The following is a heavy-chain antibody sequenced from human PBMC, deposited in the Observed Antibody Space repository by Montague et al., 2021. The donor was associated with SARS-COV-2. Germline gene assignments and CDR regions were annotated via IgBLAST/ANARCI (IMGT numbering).Heavy chain of an antibody. Sequence: SETLSLTCTVSGGSISSYYWSWIRQPPGKGLEWIGYIYYSGSTNYNPSLKSRVTISVDTSKNQFSLNLTSVTAADTAVYYCARVGGNECRVFDYWGQGSLVTVSS. D-gene: IGHD1-1*01. V-gene: IGHV4-59*08. J-gene: IGHJ4*02. CDR1: GGSISSYY. CDR2: IYYSGST. CDR3: ARVGGNECRVFDY.